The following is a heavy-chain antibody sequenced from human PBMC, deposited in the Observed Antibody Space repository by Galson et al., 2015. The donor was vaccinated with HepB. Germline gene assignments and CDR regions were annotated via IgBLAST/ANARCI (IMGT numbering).Heavy chain of an antibody. D-gene: IGHD4-11*01. CDR3: TRPTVNDWYFDL. V-gene: IGHV3-73*01. CDR1: GFTFSGSA. Sequence: SLRLSCAASGFTFSGSAMHWVRQASGKGLEWVGRIRSKANSYATAYAASVKGRFTISRDDSKNTAYLQMNSLKTEDTAVYYCTRPTVNDWYFDLWGRGTLVTVSS. CDR2: IRSKANSYAT. J-gene: IGHJ2*01.